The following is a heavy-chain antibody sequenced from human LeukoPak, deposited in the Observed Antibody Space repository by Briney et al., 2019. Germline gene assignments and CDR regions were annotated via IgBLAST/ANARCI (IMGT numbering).Heavy chain of an antibody. D-gene: IGHD3-10*01. V-gene: IGHV4-59*08. CDR3: ARHELWFGELLSGWFEP. J-gene: IGHJ5*02. Sequence: SETLSLTCTVPGGSISSYYWSWIRQPPGKGLEWIGYIYYSGSTSYNPSLKSRVTISVDTSKNQFSLKLSSVTAADTAVYYCARHELWFGELLSGWFEPWGQGALVTVSS. CDR1: GGSISSYY. CDR2: IYYSGST.